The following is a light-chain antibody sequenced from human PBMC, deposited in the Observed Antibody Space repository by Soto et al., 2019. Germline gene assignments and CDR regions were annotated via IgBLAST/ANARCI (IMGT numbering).Light chain of an antibody. V-gene: IGKV3-11*01. Sequence: EVVLTQSPATLSLSPGERANLSCRTSQSVSRTLAWYQQKSGQAPRLLIYDASNRATGIPTRFSGSGSGTDFTLTISSLEPEDFAVYYCQQRYNWPQTFGQGTKVEIK. CDR2: DAS. CDR1: QSVSRT. J-gene: IGKJ1*01. CDR3: QQRYNWPQT.